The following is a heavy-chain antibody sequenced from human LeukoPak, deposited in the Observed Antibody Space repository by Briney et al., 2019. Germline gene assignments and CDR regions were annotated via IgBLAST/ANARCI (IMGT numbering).Heavy chain of an antibody. V-gene: IGHV3-53*01. CDR1: GFTVSSNY. Sequence: GGSLRLSCAASGFTVSSNYMSWVRQAPGQGLESVSLIYSGGTTLYADSVKGRFTISRDNSKNTLYLQMNSLRAEDTAVYYCARDRHQGAFDMWGQGTMVIVSS. D-gene: IGHD2-2*01. CDR3: ARDRHQGAFDM. J-gene: IGHJ3*02. CDR2: IYSGGTT.